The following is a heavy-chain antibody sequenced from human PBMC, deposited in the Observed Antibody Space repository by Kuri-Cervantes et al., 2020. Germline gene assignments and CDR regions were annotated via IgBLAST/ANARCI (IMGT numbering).Heavy chain of an antibody. CDR3: ARGYYGSGSYYNAPGY. CDR1: GYTFTSYD. D-gene: IGHD3-10*01. Sequence: ASVKVSCKASGYTFTSYDINWVRQATGQGLEWMGWISAYNGNTNYAQKLQGRVTMTTDTSTSTAYMELRSLRSDDTAVYYCARGYYGSGSYYNAPGYRGQGTLVTVSS. J-gene: IGHJ4*02. CDR2: ISAYNGNT. V-gene: IGHV1-18*01.